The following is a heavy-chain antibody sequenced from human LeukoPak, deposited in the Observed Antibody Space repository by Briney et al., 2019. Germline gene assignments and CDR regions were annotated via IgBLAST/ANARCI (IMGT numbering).Heavy chain of an antibody. V-gene: IGHV3-74*01. CDR2: INTDGSST. D-gene: IGHD3-3*01. Sequence: PGGSLRLSCAASGFTFSSYWMHWVPQAPGKGLVWVSRINTDGSSTSYADSVKGRFTISRDNAKNTLYLQMNSLRAEDTAVYYCATSPTYYDFWSGPPDAFDIWGQGTMVTVSS. CDR1: GFTFSSYW. J-gene: IGHJ3*02. CDR3: ATSPTYYDFWSGPPDAFDI.